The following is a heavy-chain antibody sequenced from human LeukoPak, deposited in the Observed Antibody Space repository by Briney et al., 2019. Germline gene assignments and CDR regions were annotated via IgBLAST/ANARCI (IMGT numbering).Heavy chain of an antibody. J-gene: IGHJ6*02. V-gene: IGHV1-69*13. D-gene: IGHD2-15*01. Sequence: GASVKVSCKASGGTFSSYAISWVRQAPGQGLEWMGGIIPIFGTANYAQKFQGRVTITADESTSTAYMELSSLRSEDTAVYYCARKAAHTSAYCSGGSCYSLGHYYYGMDVWGQGTTVTVSS. CDR3: ARKAAHTSAYCSGGSCYSLGHYYYGMDV. CDR2: IIPIFGTA. CDR1: GGTFSSYA.